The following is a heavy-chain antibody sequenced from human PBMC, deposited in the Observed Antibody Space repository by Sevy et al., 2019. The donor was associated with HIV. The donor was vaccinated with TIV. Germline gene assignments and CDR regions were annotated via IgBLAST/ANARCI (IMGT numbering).Heavy chain of an antibody. CDR2: IKQDGSEK. CDR3: AKDRGIFGLVYYFDS. D-gene: IGHD3-3*01. Sequence: GESLKISCAASEFTFSSNWMTWVRQAPGKGLEWVANIKQDGSEKYYVDSVKGRVTISRDNAKNSLYLQMNSLRAEDTAVYYCAKDRGIFGLVYYFDSWVQGTLVTVSS. V-gene: IGHV3-7*01. CDR1: EFTFSSNW. J-gene: IGHJ4*02.